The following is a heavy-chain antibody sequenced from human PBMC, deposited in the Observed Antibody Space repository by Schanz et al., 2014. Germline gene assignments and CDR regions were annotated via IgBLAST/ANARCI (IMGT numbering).Heavy chain of an antibody. CDR3: ARRNSSGDFPAVTYYIDV. V-gene: IGHV3-30-3*01. J-gene: IGHJ6*03. D-gene: IGHD3-22*01. CDR1: GFTFHTYD. CDR2: ISHDGHRD. Sequence: GHLEESGGGVVQPGRSLRLSCAASGFTFHTYDMHWVRQAPGKGLEWVAQISHDGHRDFYADSVKGRFTVSRANNWKTLSLQMNSPRSDDTARDHDARRNSSGDFPAVTYYIDVWGKGTTVTVSS.